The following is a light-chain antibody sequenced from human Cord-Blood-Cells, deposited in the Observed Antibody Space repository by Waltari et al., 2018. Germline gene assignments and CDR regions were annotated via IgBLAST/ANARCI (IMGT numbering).Light chain of an antibody. CDR3: QQYNNWPPWT. CDR1: QSVSSN. Sequence: EIVMTQSPATLSVSPGERAILSCRASQSVSSNLAWYQQKPGQAPRLLIYGASTRATGIPARFSGSGSGTEFTLTISGLQSEDFAVYYCQQYNNWPPWTFGQGTKVEIK. J-gene: IGKJ1*01. V-gene: IGKV3-15*01. CDR2: GAS.